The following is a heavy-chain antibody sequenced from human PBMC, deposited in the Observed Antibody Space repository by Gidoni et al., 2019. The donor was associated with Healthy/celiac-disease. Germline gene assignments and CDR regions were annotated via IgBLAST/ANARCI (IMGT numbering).Heavy chain of an antibody. CDR2: INPNSGCT. CDR1: GYTFTGYY. CDR3: ARTRYCSGGSCPAYYGMDV. V-gene: IGHV1-2*02. Sequence: QVQLVQSGAEVKKPGASVTVSCKAAGYTFTGYYMHWVRPATVQGLEWMGWINPNSGCTNYAQKFQGRVTMTRDTSISTAYMELSRLRSDDTAVYYCARTRYCSGGSCPAYYGMDVWGQGTTVTVSS. J-gene: IGHJ6*02. D-gene: IGHD2-15*01.